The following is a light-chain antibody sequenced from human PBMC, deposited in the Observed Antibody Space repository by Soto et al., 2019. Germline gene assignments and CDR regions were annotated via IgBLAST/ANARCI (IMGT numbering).Light chain of an antibody. CDR3: QQCYSTPPT. V-gene: IGKV4-1*01. J-gene: IGKJ2*01. CDR1: QSVLYSSNNKNY. Sequence: DIVVTQSPDSLAVSLGERATINCKSSQSVLYSSNNKNYLAWYQQKPGQPPKLLIYWASTRESGVPDRFSGSESGTDFTLTISSLQAEDVAVYYCQQCYSTPPTFGQGTKLEIK. CDR2: WAS.